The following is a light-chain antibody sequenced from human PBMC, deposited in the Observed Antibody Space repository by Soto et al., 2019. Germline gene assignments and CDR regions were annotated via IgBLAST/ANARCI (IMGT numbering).Light chain of an antibody. CDR2: DVS. Sequence: DIQITQSPSTMSASVGDRVTITYRASQSIGDSLAWYQQKPGKAPYLLISDVSSLERGVPSRFSGSGSGTEFTLTISSMQPDDFATFYCQQYNGYSRTFGQGTKVDIK. CDR3: QQYNGYSRT. V-gene: IGKV1-5*01. CDR1: QSIGDS. J-gene: IGKJ1*01.